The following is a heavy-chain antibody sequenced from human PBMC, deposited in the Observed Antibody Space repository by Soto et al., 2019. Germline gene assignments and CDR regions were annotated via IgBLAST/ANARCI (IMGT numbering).Heavy chain of an antibody. V-gene: IGHV4-4*02. D-gene: IGHD2-15*01. CDR1: GGSVESSSC. Sequence: SETLSLTCAVSGGSVESSSCWSWVRQAPGKGLEWIGEIYHSGTFNYNPSLASRVSVSVDKSTNQFSLNLNSVTAADTAVYYCVRSVPAATWAYNGMDVWGQGTTVTVSS. J-gene: IGHJ6*02. CDR3: VRSVPAATWAYNGMDV. CDR2: IYHSGTF.